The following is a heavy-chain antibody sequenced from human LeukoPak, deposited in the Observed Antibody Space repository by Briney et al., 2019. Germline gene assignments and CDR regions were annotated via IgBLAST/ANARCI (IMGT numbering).Heavy chain of an antibody. V-gene: IGHV3-30*18. CDR1: GFTFSDYA. CDR2: ISFGGSDT. J-gene: IGHJ5*02. CDR3: AKVFVLMRGTPENWFDP. D-gene: IGHD1-14*01. Sequence: GGSLRLSCAASGFTFSDYAIHWVRQGPGKGLEWVAVISFGGSDTYYADSVRGRFTISRDNSKNTLYLQMTSLRVEDTAVYFCAKVFVLMRGTPENWFDPWGQGTLVTVSS.